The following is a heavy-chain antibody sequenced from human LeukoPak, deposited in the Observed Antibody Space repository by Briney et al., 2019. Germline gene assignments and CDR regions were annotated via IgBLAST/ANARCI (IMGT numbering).Heavy chain of an antibody. J-gene: IGHJ5*02. CDR3: ARGPIVVVVAATANWFDP. CDR2: INHSGST. V-gene: IGHV4-34*01. Sequence: ETLSLTCAVYGGSFSGYYWSWIRQPPGKGLEWTGEINHSGSTNYNPSLKSRVTISVDTSKNQFSLKLSSVTAADTAVYYCARGPIVVVVAATANWFDPWGQGTLVTVSS. CDR1: GGSFSGYY. D-gene: IGHD2-15*01.